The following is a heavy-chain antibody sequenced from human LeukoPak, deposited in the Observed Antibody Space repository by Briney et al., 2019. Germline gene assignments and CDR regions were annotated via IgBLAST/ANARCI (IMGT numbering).Heavy chain of an antibody. CDR1: GFIFSSYG. CDR3: AKRGYCRGGTCFSHDAFDI. J-gene: IGHJ3*02. CDR2: ISYDGGNI. Sequence: GGSLRLSCAASGFIFSSYGMHWVRQAPGKGLEWVAVISYDGGNISYTDSVKGRFTISSDNSKNTLYLQMNSLRAEDTAVYYCAKRGYCRGGTCFSHDAFDIWGQGTMVTVSS. D-gene: IGHD2-15*01. V-gene: IGHV3-30*18.